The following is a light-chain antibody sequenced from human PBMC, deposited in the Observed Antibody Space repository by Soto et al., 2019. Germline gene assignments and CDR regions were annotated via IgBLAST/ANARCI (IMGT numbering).Light chain of an antibody. CDR2: GAS. CDR3: QEYGSSPWT. J-gene: IGKJ1*01. V-gene: IGKV3-20*01. Sequence: EIVLTQSPATLSLSPGERATLSCRASQSVSSSYLAWYQQKPGQAPRPLIYGASSRATGIPDRFSGSGSGTDFTLTISRLEPEDFAVYYCQEYGSSPWTFGQGTKVDI. CDR1: QSVSSSY.